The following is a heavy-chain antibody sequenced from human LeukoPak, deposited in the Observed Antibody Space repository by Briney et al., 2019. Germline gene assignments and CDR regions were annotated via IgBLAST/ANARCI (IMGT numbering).Heavy chain of an antibody. V-gene: IGHV4-38-2*02. CDR2: IYHSGST. D-gene: IGHD1-1*01. CDR3: ARDTTGTLGYYYYMDV. CDR1: GYSISSGYY. J-gene: IGHJ6*03. Sequence: SETLSLTCTVSGYSISSGYYWGWIRQPPGKGLEWIGSIYHSGSTYYNPSLKSRVTISVDKSKNQFSLKLSSVTAADTAVYYCARDTTGTLGYYYYMDVWGKGTTVTVSS.